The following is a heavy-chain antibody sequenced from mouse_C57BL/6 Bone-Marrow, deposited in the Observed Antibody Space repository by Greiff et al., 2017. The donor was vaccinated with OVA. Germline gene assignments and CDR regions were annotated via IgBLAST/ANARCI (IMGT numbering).Heavy chain of an antibody. Sequence: VQLKQSGPELVKPGASVKIPCKASGYTFTDYNMDWVKQSHGKSLEWIGDINPNNGGTIYNQKFKGKATLTVDKSSSTAYMELRSLTSEDTAVYYCAREPSNSYAMDYWGQGTSVTVSS. V-gene: IGHV1-18*01. CDR1: GYTFTDYN. CDR3: AREPSNSYAMDY. CDR2: INPNNGGT. D-gene: IGHD2-5*01. J-gene: IGHJ4*01.